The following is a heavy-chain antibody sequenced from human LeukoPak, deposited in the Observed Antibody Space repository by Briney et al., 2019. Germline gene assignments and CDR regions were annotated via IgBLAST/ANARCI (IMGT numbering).Heavy chain of an antibody. J-gene: IGHJ4*02. D-gene: IGHD1-26*01. CDR3: AKDLAPSLEWELIFDY. Sequence: GGSLRLSCAASGFTFSSYGMHWVRQAPGKGLEWVAVISYDGSNKYYADSVKGRFTISRDNSKNTLYLQMNSLRAEDTAVYYCAKDLAPSLEWELIFDYWGQGTLVTVSS. V-gene: IGHV3-30*18. CDR1: GFTFSSYG. CDR2: ISYDGSNK.